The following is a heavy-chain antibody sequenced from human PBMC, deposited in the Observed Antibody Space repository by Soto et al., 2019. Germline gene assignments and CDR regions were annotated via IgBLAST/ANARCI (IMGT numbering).Heavy chain of an antibody. V-gene: IGHV5-51*01. CDR1: GYNFAGYW. CDR3: ARGGVSTRTFDY. Sequence: PGESLKISWKGSGYNFAGYWIAWVRQMPGKGLGLMGIIYPSDSDTRYRPSFQGQVTISADKSISSAYLQWSSLRASDTAMYYCARGGVSTRTFDYWGQGTPVTV. J-gene: IGHJ4*02. CDR2: IYPSDSDT. D-gene: IGHD3-3*01.